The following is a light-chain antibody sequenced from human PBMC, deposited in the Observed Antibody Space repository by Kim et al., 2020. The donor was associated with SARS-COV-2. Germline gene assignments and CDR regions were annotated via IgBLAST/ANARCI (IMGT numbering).Light chain of an antibody. CDR1: SGHSSYA. CDR3: QSWGTGTLV. V-gene: IGLV4-69*01. J-gene: IGLJ2*01. Sequence: QPVLTQSPSASASLGASVKPTCTLSSGHSSYAIAWHQQQPEKGPRYLMKLNSDGSHTKGDGIPDRFSGSSSGTERYLTISRLKSEDEAVYYCQSWGTGTLVFGGGTQLTVL. CDR2: LNSDGSH.